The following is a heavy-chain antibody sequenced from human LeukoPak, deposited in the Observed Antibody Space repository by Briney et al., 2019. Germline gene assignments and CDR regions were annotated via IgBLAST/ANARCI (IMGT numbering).Heavy chain of an antibody. CDR2: ISYDGSNK. CDR1: GFTFSSYG. Sequence: GRSLRLSCAASGFTFSSYGMHWVRQAPGKGLEWVAVISYDGSNKYYADSVKGRFTISRDNSKNTLYLQMNSLRAEDTAVYYCATGFDWLSTRVVPDYWGQGTLVTVSS. V-gene: IGHV3-30*03. J-gene: IGHJ4*02. CDR3: ATGFDWLSTRVVPDY. D-gene: IGHD3-9*01.